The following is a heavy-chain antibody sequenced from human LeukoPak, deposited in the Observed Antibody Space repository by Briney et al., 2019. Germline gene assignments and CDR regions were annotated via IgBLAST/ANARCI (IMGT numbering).Heavy chain of an antibody. CDR2: ISGSGGST. CDR1: GFTFSSYA. V-gene: IGHV3-23*01. Sequence: GGSLRLSCAASGFTFSSYAMSWVRQAPGKGLEWVSAISGSGGSTYYADSVKGRFTISRDNSKNTLYLQMNSLKTEDTAMYYCTTGRWLSYYYYHYMDVWGKGTTVTVSS. J-gene: IGHJ6*03. D-gene: IGHD3-22*01. CDR3: TTGRWLSYYYYHYMDV.